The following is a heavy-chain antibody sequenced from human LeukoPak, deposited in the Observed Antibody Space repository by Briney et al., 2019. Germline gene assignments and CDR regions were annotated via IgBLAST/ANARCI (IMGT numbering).Heavy chain of an antibody. D-gene: IGHD3-22*01. CDR2: ISAYNGNT. Sequence: ASVKVSCKASGYTFISYGISWVRQAPGQGLEWMGWISAYNGNTNYEQKLQGRVTMTTDTSTSTAYMELRSLRSDDTAVYYCARASTPYYDSSGYYYYFDHWGQGTLVTVSS. V-gene: IGHV1-18*01. CDR3: ARASTPYYDSSGYYYYFDH. J-gene: IGHJ4*02. CDR1: GYTFISYG.